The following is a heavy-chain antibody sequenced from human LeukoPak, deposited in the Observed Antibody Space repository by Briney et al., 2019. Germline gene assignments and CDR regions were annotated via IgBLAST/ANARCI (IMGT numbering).Heavy chain of an antibody. V-gene: IGHV3-66*01. CDR3: ASSSSCGGDCYPYYYGMDV. D-gene: IGHD2-21*02. CDR2: IYSGGST. J-gene: IGHJ6*02. Sequence: PGGSLRLSCAASGFTFSSYAMSWVRQAPGKGLEWVSVIYSGGSTYYADSVKGRFTISRDNSKNTLYLQMNSLRAEDTAVYYCASSSSCGGDCYPYYYGMDVWGQGTTVTVSS. CDR1: GFTFSSYA.